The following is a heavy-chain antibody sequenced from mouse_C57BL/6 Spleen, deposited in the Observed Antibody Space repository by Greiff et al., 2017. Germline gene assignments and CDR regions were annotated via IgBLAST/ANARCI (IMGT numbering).Heavy chain of an antibody. J-gene: IGHJ4*01. V-gene: IGHV5-16*01. CDR3: ARVYDSLAMDY. CDR1: GFTFSDYY. Sequence: EVMLVESEGGLVQPGSSMKLSCTASGFTFSDYYMAWVRQVPEKGLEWVANINYDGSSTYYLDSLKSRFIISRDNAKNSLYLQMSSLKYEDTATYYCARVYDSLAMDYWGQGTSVTVSS. D-gene: IGHD2-3*01. CDR2: INYDGSST.